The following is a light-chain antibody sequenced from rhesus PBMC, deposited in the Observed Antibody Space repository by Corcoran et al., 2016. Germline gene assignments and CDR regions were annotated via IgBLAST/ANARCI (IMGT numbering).Light chain of an antibody. CDR3: QQYSHWLT. V-gene: IGKV3-35*01. CDR2: DAS. J-gene: IGKJ4*01. Sequence: EIVLTQSPATLSLSPGERATLSYRASQSVSSSLAWYQQNPGQPPRLLIYDASNRATGIPDRLSDSGSVTDFTLTISRLEPEDVGVYFCQQYSHWLTFGGGTRVELK. CDR1: QSVSSS.